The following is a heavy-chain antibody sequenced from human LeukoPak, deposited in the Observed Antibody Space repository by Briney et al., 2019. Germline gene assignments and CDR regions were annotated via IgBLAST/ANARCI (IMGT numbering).Heavy chain of an antibody. CDR1: GGTFSSYA. CDR2: IIPIFGTA. D-gene: IGHD6-13*01. V-gene: IGHV1-69*01. Sequence: SVKVSCKASGGTFSSYAISLVRQAPGQGLEWMGGIIPIFGTANYAQKFQGRVTITADESTSTAYMELSSLRSEDTAVHYCAREMVLYSSSFGWFDPWGQGTLVTVSS. CDR3: AREMVLYSSSFGWFDP. J-gene: IGHJ5*02.